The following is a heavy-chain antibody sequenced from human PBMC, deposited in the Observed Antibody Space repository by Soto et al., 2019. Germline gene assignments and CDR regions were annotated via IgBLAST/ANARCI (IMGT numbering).Heavy chain of an antibody. J-gene: IGHJ5*02. CDR2: ISFSGSTK. D-gene: IGHD2-2*01. CDR3: AKDNCISTSCYRLYNWFDP. V-gene: IGHV3-11*04. CDR1: GFTVSDYY. Sequence: PGGSLRLSCAASGFTVSDYYMTWIRQAPGKGLEWVSYISFSGSTKYYANSVKGRFTVSRDNSKNTLYLQMNNLRAEDTAVYYCAKDNCISTSCYRLYNWFDPWGQGTLVTVSS.